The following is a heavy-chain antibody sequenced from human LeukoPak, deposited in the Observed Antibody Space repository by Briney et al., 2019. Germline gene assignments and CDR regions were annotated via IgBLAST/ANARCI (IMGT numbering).Heavy chain of an antibody. CDR2: IYSGGST. J-gene: IGHJ3*02. Sequence: PGGSLRLSCAASGFTVTSYYMSWVRQAPGKGLEWVSVIYSGGSTYYADSVKGRFTISRDNSKNTLYLQMNSLRAEDTAVYYCARGLNGYSSGRGAFDIWGQGTMVTVSS. V-gene: IGHV3-53*01. D-gene: IGHD6-19*01. CDR3: ARGLNGYSSGRGAFDI. CDR1: GFTVTSYY.